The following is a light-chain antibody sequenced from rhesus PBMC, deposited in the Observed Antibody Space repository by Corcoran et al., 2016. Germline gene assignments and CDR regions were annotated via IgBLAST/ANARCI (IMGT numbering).Light chain of an antibody. J-gene: IGKJ1*01. Sequence: DIQMTQSPSSLSASVGDTVTITCRASQGIRNYLAWYQQKPRKAPKPLIYYSTNLESGVPSRFSGIGVGTSLTFTFSRLPPEDFATYYCQQHNSYPPPFGPGTKVEIK. CDR2: YST. CDR1: QGIRNY. V-gene: IGKV1S14*01. CDR3: QQHNSYPPP.